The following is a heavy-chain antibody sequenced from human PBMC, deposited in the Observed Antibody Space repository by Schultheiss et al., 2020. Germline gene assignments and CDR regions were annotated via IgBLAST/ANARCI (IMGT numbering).Heavy chain of an antibody. CDR3: AKAEIAVTGTYYYGMDL. V-gene: IGHV3-23*01. Sequence: GESLKISCAASGFTFSTHAMNWVRQAPGKGLEWVSTISDSGGSTFYADPVKGRFTISRDNSKNTLSLQMNALRAEDTALYYCAKAEIAVTGTYYYGMDLWGQGTTVTVSS. J-gene: IGHJ6*02. CDR1: GFTFSTHA. D-gene: IGHD6-19*01. CDR2: ISDSGGST.